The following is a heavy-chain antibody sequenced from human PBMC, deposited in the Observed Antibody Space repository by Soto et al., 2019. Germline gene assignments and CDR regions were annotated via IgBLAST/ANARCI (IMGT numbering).Heavy chain of an antibody. CDR1: GFTFSGSA. D-gene: IGHD3-22*01. Sequence: EVQLEESGGGLVQPGGSLKLSCAASGFTFSGSAMHWVRQASGKGLEWVGRIRSKANSYATAYAASVKGRFTISRDDSKNTAYLQMNSLKTEDTAVYYCTSRDSSGHLDYWGQGTLVTVSS. CDR3: TSRDSSGHLDY. J-gene: IGHJ4*02. V-gene: IGHV3-73*02. CDR2: IRSKANSYAT.